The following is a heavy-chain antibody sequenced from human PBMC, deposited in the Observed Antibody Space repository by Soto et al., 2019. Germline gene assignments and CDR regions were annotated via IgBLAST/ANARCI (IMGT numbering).Heavy chain of an antibody. Sequence: QITLMESGPTLVKPTETLTLTCTVSGFSLSTNGVGVAWVRQPPGQALAWLALIYWDADDRYNTSLRSRPTITRAPSKNQVILTPTNVDPVDSATYFCAHPASVGSRSLAYWCQGTGVTVPS. J-gene: IGHJ4*02. CDR2: IYWDADD. CDR3: AHPASVGSRSLAY. D-gene: IGHD1-26*01. V-gene: IGHV2-5*02. CDR1: GFSLSTNGVG.